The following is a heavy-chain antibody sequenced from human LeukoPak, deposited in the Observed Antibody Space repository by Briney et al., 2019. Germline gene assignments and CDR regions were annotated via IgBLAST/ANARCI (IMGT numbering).Heavy chain of an antibody. CDR2: MYYSGST. D-gene: IGHD2-15*01. Sequence: PSETLSLTCTVAGGYNSNYFCSGIRQPPGKGLEWIGYMYYSGSTNYNPSLKSRVTISVDMSKNQFSLKLSSVPAADTAVYYCVRSSTYHLFDDWGQGTLVTVSS. V-gene: IGHV4-59*08. J-gene: IGHJ4*02. CDR3: VRSSTYHLFDD. CDR1: GGYNSNYF.